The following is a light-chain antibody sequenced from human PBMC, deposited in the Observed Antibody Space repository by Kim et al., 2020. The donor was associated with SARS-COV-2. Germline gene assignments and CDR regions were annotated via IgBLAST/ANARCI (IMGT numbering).Light chain of an antibody. Sequence: EIVLTQSPGTLSLSPGERATLSCRASQSVSDNYLAWYQQKPGQAPRLLIYGASSRATGIPDRFSGSGSGTDFTLTISRLEPEDFAVYYCQQYDTSPSCTFGQGTKLGI. V-gene: IGKV3-20*01. J-gene: IGKJ2*02. CDR2: GAS. CDR3: QQYDTSPSCT. CDR1: QSVSDNY.